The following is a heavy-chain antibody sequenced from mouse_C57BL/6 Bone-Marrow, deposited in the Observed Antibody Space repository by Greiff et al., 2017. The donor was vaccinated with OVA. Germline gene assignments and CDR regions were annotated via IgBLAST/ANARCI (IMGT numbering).Heavy chain of an antibody. CDR3: ASDSWEWYFDV. CDR2: SRNKANDYTT. V-gene: IGHV7-1*01. D-gene: IGHD4-1*01. Sequence: DVMLVESGGGLVQSGRSLRLSCATSGFTFSDFYMAWVRQAPGKGLEWIAASRNKANDYTTEYSESVKGRFIVSRDTYQRILYLQMNARRAEDTDIDDYASDSWEWYFDVWGTGTTITVSA. CDR1: GFTFSDFY. J-gene: IGHJ1*03.